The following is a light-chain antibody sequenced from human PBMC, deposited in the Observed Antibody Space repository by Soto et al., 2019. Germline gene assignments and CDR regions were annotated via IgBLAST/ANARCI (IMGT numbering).Light chain of an antibody. Sequence: QSALTQPPSASGSFGQSVTISRTGTSSDVGGYNYVSWYQQHPGKAPKLMIYEVSERPSGVPDRFSGSKSGNTASLTVSGLQADDEADYYCSSYSGTNYHYVFGTGPKVTVL. CDR3: SSYSGTNYHYV. CDR2: EVS. J-gene: IGLJ1*01. CDR1: SSDVGGYNY. V-gene: IGLV2-8*01.